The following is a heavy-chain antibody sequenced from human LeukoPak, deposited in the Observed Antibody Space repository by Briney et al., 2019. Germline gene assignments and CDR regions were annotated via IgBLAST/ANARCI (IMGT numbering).Heavy chain of an antibody. CDR2: INHSGST. D-gene: IGHD6-6*01. Sequence: SETLSLTCAVYGGSFSGYYWSWIRQPPGKGLGWIGEINHSGSTNYNPSLKSRVTISVDTSKNQFSLKLSSVTAADTAVYYCARESPRIGSSSMLSYYYYYMDVWGKGTTVTVSS. CDR1: GGSFSGYY. J-gene: IGHJ6*03. V-gene: IGHV4-34*01. CDR3: ARESPRIGSSSMLSYYYYYMDV.